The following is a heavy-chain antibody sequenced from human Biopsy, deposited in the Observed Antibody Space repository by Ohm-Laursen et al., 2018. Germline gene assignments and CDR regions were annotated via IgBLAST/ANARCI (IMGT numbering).Heavy chain of an antibody. J-gene: IGHJ6*02. D-gene: IGHD4-17*01. CDR2: IFPDDEK. V-gene: IGHV2-26*01. CDR3: ARILGSTVTTYSAMDV. Sequence: TQTLTLTCSVSGFSLSNGRMGVSWIRQPPGKALEWLAQIFPDDEKAYSTSLKSRLTISKDTSKSQVVLTMTNLDPVDTATYYCARILGSTVTTYSAMDVWGQGTTVTVSS. CDR1: GFSLSNGRMG.